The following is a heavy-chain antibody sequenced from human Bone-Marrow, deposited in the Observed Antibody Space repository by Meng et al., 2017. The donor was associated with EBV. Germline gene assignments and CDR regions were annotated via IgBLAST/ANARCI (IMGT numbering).Heavy chain of an antibody. D-gene: IGHD2-2*01. CDR1: GGSISSGGYS. CDR3: ASSDCSSTSCYPRY. Sequence: LPLPEPGSGLVKPSPTLSLTCAVSGGSISSGGYSWSWIRQPPGKGLEWIGYIYHSGSTYYNPSLKSRVTISVDRSKNQFSLKLSSVTAADTAVYYCASSDCSSTSCYPRYWGQGTLVTVSS. V-gene: IGHV4-30-2*01. CDR2: IYHSGST. J-gene: IGHJ4*02.